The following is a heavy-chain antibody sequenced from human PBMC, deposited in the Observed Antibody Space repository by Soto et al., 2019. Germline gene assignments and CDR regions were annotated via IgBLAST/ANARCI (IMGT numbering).Heavy chain of an antibody. V-gene: IGHV3-23*01. CDR1: GFTFSSYA. Sequence: GGSLRLSCAASGFTFSSYAMSWVRQAPGKGLEWVSAISGSGGSTYYADSVKGRFTNSRDNSKNTLYLQMDSLRAEDRAVYYGAGAMVDYYYYGMDVWGQGTTVTVSS. CDR3: AGAMVDYYYYGMDV. J-gene: IGHJ6*02. CDR2: ISGSGGST. D-gene: IGHD5-18*01.